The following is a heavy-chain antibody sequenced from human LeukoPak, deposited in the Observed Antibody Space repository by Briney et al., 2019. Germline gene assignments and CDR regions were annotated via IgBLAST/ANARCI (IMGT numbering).Heavy chain of an antibody. D-gene: IGHD4-23*01. Sequence: GGSLRLSCAASFSSYFMTWVRQAPGKGLVWVSRINPDGSRTDYADSVKGRFTISRDNAKNTLYLQMNSLRAEDTAVYFCARDLRGNRDYWGQGTLVTVSS. V-gene: IGHV3-74*01. J-gene: IGHJ4*02. CDR3: ARDLRGNRDY. CDR2: INPDGSRT. CDR1: FSSYF.